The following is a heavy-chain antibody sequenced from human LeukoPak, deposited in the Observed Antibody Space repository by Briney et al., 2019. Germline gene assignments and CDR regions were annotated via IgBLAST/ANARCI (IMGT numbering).Heavy chain of an antibody. CDR3: ARGLAPGWGYDHYYMDV. CDR2: INHSGST. D-gene: IGHD6-19*01. V-gene: IGHV4-34*01. Sequence: PSETLSLACAVYGGSFSGYYWSWIRQPPGKGLEWIGEINHSGSTNYNPSLKSRVTISVDTSKNQFSLKLSSVTAADTAVYYCARGLAPGWGYDHYYMDVWGKGTTVTISS. CDR1: GGSFSGYY. J-gene: IGHJ6*03.